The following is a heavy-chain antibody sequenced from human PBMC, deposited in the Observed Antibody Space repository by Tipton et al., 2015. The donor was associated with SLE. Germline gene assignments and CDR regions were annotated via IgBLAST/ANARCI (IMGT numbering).Heavy chain of an antibody. Sequence: QLVQSGAEVKKPGESLKISCEGSGYNFNTYWIGWLRQMPGKGLELMGIIYAGDSDTTYSPSFQGQVTISADKSISTAYLQWSSVKASDTAMYYCARHTGQYFDLWGRGTLVTVSS. D-gene: IGHD2-8*02. CDR2: IYAGDSDT. CDR3: ARHTGQYFDL. V-gene: IGHV5-51*01. CDR1: GYNFNTYW. J-gene: IGHJ2*01.